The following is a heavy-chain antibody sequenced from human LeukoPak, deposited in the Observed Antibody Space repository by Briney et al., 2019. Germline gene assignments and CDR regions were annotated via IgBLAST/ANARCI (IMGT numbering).Heavy chain of an antibody. CDR3: ARRGSSGWYDY. CDR2: ISGGGPVT. Sequence: GGSLRLSCAASGFTFSSYSMSWVRQAPGKGLECVSAISGGGPVTYYTDSVKGRFTISRDNSKNTLYLEMNSLRAEDTAVYYCARRGSSGWYDYWGQGTLVTVSS. D-gene: IGHD6-19*01. J-gene: IGHJ4*02. V-gene: IGHV3-23*01. CDR1: GFTFSSYS.